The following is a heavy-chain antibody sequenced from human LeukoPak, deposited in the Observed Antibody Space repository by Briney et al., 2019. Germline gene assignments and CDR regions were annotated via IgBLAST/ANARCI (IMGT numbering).Heavy chain of an antibody. Sequence: GGSLRLSCAASGFTFSSYSMNWVRQAPGKGLEWVSSISSSSSYIYYADSVKGRFTISRDNAKNSLYLQMNSLRAEDTAVYYCARVDPIAVAGPNFDYWGQGTLVTVSS. CDR1: GFTFSSYS. D-gene: IGHD6-19*01. CDR3: ARVDPIAVAGPNFDY. J-gene: IGHJ4*02. CDR2: ISSSSSYI. V-gene: IGHV3-21*01.